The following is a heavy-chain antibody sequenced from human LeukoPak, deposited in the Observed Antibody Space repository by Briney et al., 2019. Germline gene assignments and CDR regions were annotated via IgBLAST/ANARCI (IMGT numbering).Heavy chain of an antibody. D-gene: IGHD3-22*01. CDR1: GFTVSSNY. Sequence: GGSLRLSCGASGFTVSSNYMSWVRQAPGKGLEWVSIIYSGGSTYYADSVKGRFTISRDNSKNTLYLQMNSLRAEDTAVYYCARHYYDSSGFYYVDYWGQGTLVTVSS. CDR2: IYSGGST. J-gene: IGHJ4*02. V-gene: IGHV3-66*04. CDR3: ARHYYDSSGFYYVDY.